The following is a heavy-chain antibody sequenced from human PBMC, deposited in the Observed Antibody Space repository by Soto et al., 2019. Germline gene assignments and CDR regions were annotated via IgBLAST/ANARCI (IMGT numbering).Heavy chain of an antibody. J-gene: IGHJ5*01. D-gene: IGHD3-22*01. Sequence: NPSETLSLTCAFYGVSFSGHSWTCIRQSPGKGLEWIGDINHSGRVNYSPSLKSRVTISLDTSKNQFSLTLSAVTAADTAMYYCSTRAYDTNGYYRFEPWGQGTLVTVSS. CDR2: INHSGRV. CDR3: STRAYDTNGYYRFEP. V-gene: IGHV4-34*01. CDR1: GVSFSGHS.